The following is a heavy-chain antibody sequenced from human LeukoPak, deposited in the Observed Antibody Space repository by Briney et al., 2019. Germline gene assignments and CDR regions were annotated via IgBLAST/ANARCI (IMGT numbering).Heavy chain of an antibody. CDR2: IYYSGST. V-gene: IGHV4-39*07. D-gene: IGHD2-2*01. J-gene: IGHJ6*03. Sequence: TSETLSLTCTVSGGSISSSSYYWGWIRQPPGKGLEWIGSIYYSGSTYYNPSLKSRVTISVDTSKNQFSLKLSSVTAADTAVYYCARDPYIVVVPAASYMDVWGKGTTVTVSS. CDR1: GGSISSSSYY. CDR3: ARDPYIVVVPAASYMDV.